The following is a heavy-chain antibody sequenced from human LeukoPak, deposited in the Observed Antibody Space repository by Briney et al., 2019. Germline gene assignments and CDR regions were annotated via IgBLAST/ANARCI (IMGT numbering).Heavy chain of an antibody. CDR2: LILSSNYI. D-gene: IGHD4-17*01. CDR1: GFNFCSLN. Sequence: GESVTLSCSACGFNFCSLNKMCPAHAPGRALVGGSSLILSSNYIYHPDQVKGRFTISRDNAKPSLYLQMNSLRAEDTAVYYCARDPWNHDYGDYQGPRYYFHSMDVWGQGTTVTVSS. CDR3: ARDPWNHDYGDYQGPRYYFHSMDV. J-gene: IGHJ6*02. V-gene: IGHV3-21*01.